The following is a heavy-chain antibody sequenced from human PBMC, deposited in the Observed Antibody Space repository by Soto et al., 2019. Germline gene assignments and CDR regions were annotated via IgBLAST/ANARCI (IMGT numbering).Heavy chain of an antibody. CDR1: GVTFSSYG. D-gene: IGHD5-12*01. CDR3: ARGHGVATTMGWFDP. Sequence: QVQLVESGGGVVQPGRSLRLSCAASGVTFSSYGIHWVRQAPGKGLEWVAVIYYDGSNKYYADSVKGRFTISRDNSKNTLYLQMTSLRADDTAVYYCARGHGVATTMGWFDPWGQGTLVTVSS. CDR2: IYYDGSNK. J-gene: IGHJ5*02. V-gene: IGHV3-33*01.